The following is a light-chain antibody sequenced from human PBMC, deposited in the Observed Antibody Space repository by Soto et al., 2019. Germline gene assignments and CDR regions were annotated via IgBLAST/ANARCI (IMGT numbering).Light chain of an antibody. CDR1: HDTSNS. V-gene: IGKV1-16*01. CDR3: QQYSSFPYT. Sequence: DIQMTQSPSSLSASVGDRFTITCRASHDTSNSVAWFQKRPGMAPKSLIYGASSLQSGVSSRFSGSGSGTQFTLTISSLQPEDFATYYCQQYSSFPYTFGQGTRLEI. J-gene: IGKJ5*01. CDR2: GAS.